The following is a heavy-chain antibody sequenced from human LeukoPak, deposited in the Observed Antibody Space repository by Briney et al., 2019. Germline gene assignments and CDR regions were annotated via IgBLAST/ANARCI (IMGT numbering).Heavy chain of an antibody. CDR1: GGSISSGSYY. J-gene: IGHJ4*02. CDR3: ALGSYSLLGDY. Sequence: SETLSLTCTVSGGSISSGSYYWSWIRQPAGKGLEWIGRIYTSGSTNYNPSLKSRVTISVDTSKNQFSLKLSSVTAADTAVYYCALGSYSLLGDYWGQGTLVTVSS. V-gene: IGHV4-61*02. D-gene: IGHD3-10*01. CDR2: IYTSGST.